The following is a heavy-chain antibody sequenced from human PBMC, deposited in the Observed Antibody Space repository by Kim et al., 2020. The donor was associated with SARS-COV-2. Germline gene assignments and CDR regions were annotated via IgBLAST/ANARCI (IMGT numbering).Heavy chain of an antibody. CDR2: ISSSSSYT. J-gene: IGHJ5*02. CDR3: ARGQSWFGELLRTAEVLP. Sequence: GGSLRLSCAAYGFTFSDYYMSWIRQAPGKGLEWVSYISSSSSYTNYADSVKGRFTISRDNAKNSLYLQMNSLRAEDTAVYYCARGQSWFGELLRTAEVLPWGQGTLVTVSS. V-gene: IGHV3-11*05. CDR1: GFTFSDYY. D-gene: IGHD3-10*01.